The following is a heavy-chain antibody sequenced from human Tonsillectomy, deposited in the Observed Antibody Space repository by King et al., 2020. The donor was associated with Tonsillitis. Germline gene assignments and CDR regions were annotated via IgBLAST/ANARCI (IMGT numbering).Heavy chain of an antibody. V-gene: IGHV4-59*01. CDR1: GDSISDYY. D-gene: IGHD3-9*01. Sequence: QLQESGPGLVKPSETLSLTCTVSGDSISDYYWSWIRQPPGKGLEWIGYIYYSGTTKYNPSLESRLTISLDTSKNQLSLKLTSVTAADTAVYFCARAQDFDWALAYWGQGTLVIVSS. CDR2: IYYSGTT. J-gene: IGHJ4*02. CDR3: ARAQDFDWALAY.